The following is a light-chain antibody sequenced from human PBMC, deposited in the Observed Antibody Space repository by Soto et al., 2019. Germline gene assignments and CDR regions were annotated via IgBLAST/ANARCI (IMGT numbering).Light chain of an antibody. CDR1: QSVSTF. V-gene: IGKV3-11*01. CDR2: DAS. J-gene: IGKJ4*01. Sequence: EIVLTQSPATLSLSPGERATLSCRASQSVSTFLAWYQQKPGQAPRLLIYDASNRATGIPARFSCSGSGTDFTLTISSLEPDDFAVYYCQQRSNWPLTFGGGTKVEIK. CDR3: QQRSNWPLT.